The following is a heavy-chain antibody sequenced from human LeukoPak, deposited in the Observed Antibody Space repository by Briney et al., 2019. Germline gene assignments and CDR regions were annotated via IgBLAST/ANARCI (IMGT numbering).Heavy chain of an antibody. D-gene: IGHD2-8*02. V-gene: IGHV3-23*01. CDR1: GFTFSSYA. CDR3: ARDGSGASRDRGAFDL. Sequence: GGSLRLSCAASGFTFSSYAMSWVRQSPGKGLEWVSAISGGGGTTYYANFADSVKGRFTISRDNSKNTLYLQMNSLRAEDTAIYYCARDGSGASRDRGAFDLWGQGTLVTVSS. CDR2: ISGGGGTT. J-gene: IGHJ3*01.